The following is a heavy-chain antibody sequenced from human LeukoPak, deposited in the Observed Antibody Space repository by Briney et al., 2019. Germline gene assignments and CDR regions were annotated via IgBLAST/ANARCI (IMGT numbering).Heavy chain of an antibody. J-gene: IGHJ4*02. CDR1: GGSISSYY. CDR3: ARGPNYVWGSYRYFDY. V-gene: IGHV4-59*08. D-gene: IGHD3-16*02. CDR2: IYYSGTT. Sequence: PSETLSLTCTVSGGSISSYYWSWIRQPPGKGLEWIGYIYYSGTTNYNPSLKTRVTISVDTSKNQFSLKLSSVTAADTAVYYCARGPNYVWGSYRYFDYWGQGILVTVSS.